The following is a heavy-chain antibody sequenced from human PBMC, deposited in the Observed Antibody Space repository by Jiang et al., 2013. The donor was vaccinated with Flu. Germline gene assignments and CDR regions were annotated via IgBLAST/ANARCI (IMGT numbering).Heavy chain of an antibody. CDR1: GFTFKKSG. V-gene: IGHV3-30*02. CDR3: ARGEPVADLCDF. J-gene: IGHJ4*02. D-gene: IGHD1-14*01. Sequence: VQLVESGGGVVQPGGSLRLSCAASGFTFKKSGLHWVRQAPGKGLEWVAFIRSDGSDKYYADSVKGRFTISRDNSQNSLFLQMNSLRTDDTAVYYCARGEPVADLCDFWGQGTLVTVSS. CDR2: IRSDGSDK.